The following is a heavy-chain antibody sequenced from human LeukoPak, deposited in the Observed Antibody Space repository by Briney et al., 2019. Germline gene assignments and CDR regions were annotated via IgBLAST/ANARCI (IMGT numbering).Heavy chain of an antibody. J-gene: IGHJ3*02. CDR1: GGSISGFY. Sequence: SETLSLTCTVSGGSISGFYWNWIRQPPGKGLEWIGYVYYSGNTNYNPSLKSRVTISLDTSKNQFSLKLRSVTAADTAVYYCARDTRDAFDIWGQGTMVTVSS. CDR3: ARDTRDAFDI. CDR2: VYYSGNT. V-gene: IGHV4-59*01.